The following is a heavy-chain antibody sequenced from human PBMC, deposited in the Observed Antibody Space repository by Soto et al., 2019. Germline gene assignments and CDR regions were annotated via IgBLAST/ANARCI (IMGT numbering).Heavy chain of an antibody. D-gene: IGHD1-26*01. V-gene: IGHV3-23*01. CDR1: GFTFSSYA. CDR2: ISDNGGST. Sequence: GGSLRLSCAASGFTFSSYAMSWVRQPPGKGLEWVSTISDNGGSTYYADSVEGRFTISRDNSKNTLYLQMNSLRAEDTAVYYCAKSYSGSQLAYFDYWGQGTLVTVSS. J-gene: IGHJ4*02. CDR3: AKSYSGSQLAYFDY.